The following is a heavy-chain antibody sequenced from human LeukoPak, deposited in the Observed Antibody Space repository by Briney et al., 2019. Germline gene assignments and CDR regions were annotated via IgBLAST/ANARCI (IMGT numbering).Heavy chain of an antibody. CDR2: IYYSGST. D-gene: IGHD5-18*01. V-gene: IGHV4-30-4*01. CDR3: ARDGRIQPLDY. CDR1: GGSVSSGGYY. J-gene: IGHJ4*02. Sequence: PSETLSLTCTVSGGSVSSGGYYWSWIRQPPGKGLEWIGYIYYSGSTYYNPSLKSRVTISVDTSKNQFSLKLSSVTAADTAVYYCARDGRIQPLDYWGQGTLVTVSS.